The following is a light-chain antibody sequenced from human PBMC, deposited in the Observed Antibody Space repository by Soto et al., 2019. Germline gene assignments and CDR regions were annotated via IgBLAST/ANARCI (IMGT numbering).Light chain of an antibody. CDR2: DAS. CDR1: QSVSSY. V-gene: IGKV3-11*01. J-gene: IGKJ4*01. Sequence: EIVLTQSPATLSLSPGERATLSCRASQSVSSYLAWYQQKPGQAPRLLIYDASNRATGIPARFSGSGSGTEFTLTISSQKPVDVAVYYCQQRSNWPLNFGGGTKMEIK. CDR3: QQRSNWPLN.